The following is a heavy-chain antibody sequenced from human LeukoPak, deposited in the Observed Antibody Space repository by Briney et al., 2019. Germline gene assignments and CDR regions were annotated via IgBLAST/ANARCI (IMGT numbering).Heavy chain of an antibody. D-gene: IGHD4-23*01. Sequence: ASVKVSCKAFGYTFTDYYIQWVRQAPGQGLEWMGWIHPNRGDANYGQKFQGRVTMTRDTSIATAYLELRSLTSDDTAVYYCARETGGAFETWGQGTLVTVSS. J-gene: IGHJ5*02. CDR3: ARETGGAFET. V-gene: IGHV1-2*02. CDR1: GYTFTDYY. CDR2: IHPNRGDA.